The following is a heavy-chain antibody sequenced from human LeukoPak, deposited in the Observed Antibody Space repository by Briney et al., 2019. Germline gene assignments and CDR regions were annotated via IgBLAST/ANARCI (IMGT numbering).Heavy chain of an antibody. CDR1: GFTFSIYS. Sequence: GGSLRLSCAASGFTFSIYSINWVRQAPGWWLEWVSSISSSSSYIYYADSLKGRFTISRDNAKNSLYLQMNSLRAEDTAVYYCAREGDYGDFDYWGQGTLVTVSS. CDR2: ISSSSSYI. J-gene: IGHJ4*02. CDR3: AREGDYGDFDY. V-gene: IGHV3-21*01. D-gene: IGHD4-17*01.